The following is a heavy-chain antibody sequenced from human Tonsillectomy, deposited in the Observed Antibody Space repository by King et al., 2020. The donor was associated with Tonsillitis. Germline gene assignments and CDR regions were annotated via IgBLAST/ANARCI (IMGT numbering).Heavy chain of an antibody. Sequence: LQLQESGPGLVKPSETLSLTCTVSGGSISSSSYYWGWIRQPPGKGLEWIGSIYYSGSTYYNPSLKSRVTISVDTSKNQFSLKLSSVTAADTAVYYCARPGYCSSTSCYDLWGQGTLVTVSS. CDR2: IYYSGST. D-gene: IGHD2-2*01. CDR1: GGSISSSSYY. V-gene: IGHV4-39*01. J-gene: IGHJ4*02. CDR3: ARPGYCSSTSCYDL.